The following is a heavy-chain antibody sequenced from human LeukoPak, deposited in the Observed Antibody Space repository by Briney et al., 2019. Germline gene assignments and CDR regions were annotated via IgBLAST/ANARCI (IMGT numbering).Heavy chain of an antibody. CDR1: GFTFDRYW. CDR2: INQDGRYI. V-gene: IGHV3-74*01. D-gene: IGHD2-8*01. CDR3: ARESMVGGAFQD. J-gene: IGHJ4*02. Sequence: PGGSLRLSCAASGFTFDRYWMHWVRQTPGKRLVWVSRINQDGRYITYADSVQGRFTISRDTAKNTLFLQMNSLRAEDTAVYYCARESMVGGAFQDWGQGALVTVSS.